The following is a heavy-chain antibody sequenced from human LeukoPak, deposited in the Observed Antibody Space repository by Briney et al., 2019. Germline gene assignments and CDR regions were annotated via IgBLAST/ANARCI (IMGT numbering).Heavy chain of an antibody. D-gene: IGHD6-6*01. CDR1: GFTFSSYG. J-gene: IGHJ4*02. CDR3: AGVAVRPSDY. Sequence: GGSLRLSCAASGFTFSSYGMHWVRQAPGKGLEWVAVISYDGSNKYYADSVKGRFTISRDNSKNTLYLQMNSLRAEDTAVYYCAGVAVRPSDYWGQGTLVTVSS. CDR2: ISYDGSNK. V-gene: IGHV3-30*03.